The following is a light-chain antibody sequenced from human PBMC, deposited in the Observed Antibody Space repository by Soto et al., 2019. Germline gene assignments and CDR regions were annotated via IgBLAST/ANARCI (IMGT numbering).Light chain of an antibody. CDR3: QQANSFPYT. Sequence: DIQMTQSPSSVSASVGDRVAITCRARQGINNWLAWYQQKPGKAPKLLIYAASSLQVGVPSRFSGSQSGTTFTLTISSLQPEDFATYYCQQANSFPYTVGQGTKLEIK. CDR2: AAS. V-gene: IGKV1D-12*01. J-gene: IGKJ2*01. CDR1: QGINNW.